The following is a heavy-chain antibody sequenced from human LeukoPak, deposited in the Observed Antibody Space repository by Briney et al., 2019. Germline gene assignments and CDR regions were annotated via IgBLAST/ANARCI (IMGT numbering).Heavy chain of an antibody. CDR1: GGSFSGYY. CDR3: ARLPRRNSDYYGMDV. Sequence: PSETLSLTCAVYGGSFSGYYWSWIRQPPGKGLGWIGEINHSGSTNYNPSLKSRVTISVDTSKNQFSLKLSSVTAADTAVYYCARLPRRNSDYYGMDVWGKGTTVTVSS. D-gene: IGHD2-21*01. V-gene: IGHV4-34*01. CDR2: INHSGST. J-gene: IGHJ6*04.